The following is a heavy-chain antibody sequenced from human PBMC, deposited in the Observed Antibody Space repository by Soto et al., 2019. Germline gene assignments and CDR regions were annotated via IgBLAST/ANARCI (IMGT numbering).Heavy chain of an antibody. V-gene: IGHV3-21*01. CDR3: ARERWAYCSGGSCYEGHYYYYGMDV. CDR2: ISSSSSYI. J-gene: IGHJ6*02. D-gene: IGHD2-15*01. Sequence: GGCLRLSCAASGFTFSSYSMNWVRQAPGKGLEWVSSISSSSSYIYYADSVKGRFTISRDNAKNSLYLQMNSLRAEDTAVYYCARERWAYCSGGSCYEGHYYYYGMDVWGQGTTVTVSS. CDR1: GFTFSSYS.